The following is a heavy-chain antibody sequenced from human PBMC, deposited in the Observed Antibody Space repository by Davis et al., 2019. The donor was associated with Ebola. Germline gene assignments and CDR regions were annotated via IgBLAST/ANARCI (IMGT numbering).Heavy chain of an antibody. V-gene: IGHV3-66*01. D-gene: IGHD2-2*01. CDR3: ARDNIVVVPAAITYYYYYGMDV. CDR2: IYSGGRT. Sequence: GGSLRLSCAASGFTVSSNYMSWVRQAPGKGLEWVSVIYSGGRTYYADSVKGRFTISRDNSKNTMYLQMNSLRAEDTAVYYCARDNIVVVPAAITYYYYYGMDVWGQGTTVTVSS. CDR1: GFTVSSNY. J-gene: IGHJ6*02.